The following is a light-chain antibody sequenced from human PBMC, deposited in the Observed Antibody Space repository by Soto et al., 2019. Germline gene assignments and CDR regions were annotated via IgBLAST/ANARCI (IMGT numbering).Light chain of an antibody. CDR2: DAS. Sequence: DIQMTQSPSSLSASVRDRVTITCRASQGISNYLAWYQQKPGKVPKLLIYDASTLQSGVPSRFSGSGSGTDFTLTISSLQPEDVATYYCQKYDSAPWTFGQWTKVEIK. CDR1: QGISNY. V-gene: IGKV1-27*01. CDR3: QKYDSAPWT. J-gene: IGKJ1*01.